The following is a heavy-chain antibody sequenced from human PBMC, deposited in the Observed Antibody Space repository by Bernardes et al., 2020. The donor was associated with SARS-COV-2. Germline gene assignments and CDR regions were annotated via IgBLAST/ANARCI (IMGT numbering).Heavy chain of an antibody. CDR3: ARGELRARRSLGYIDYHYPLDV. CDR2: IHYSGNT. CDR1: GGSISTHR. J-gene: IGHJ6*02. Sequence: SETLSLTCTVSGGSISTHRWTWVRQPPGKGLEWIGYIHYSGNTNYNPSLKSRVTISVDTSKNQFSLNLSSVTAADTAVYFCARGELRARRSLGYIDYHYPLDVWGRGTTVTVSS. V-gene: IGHV4-59*11. D-gene: IGHD5-18*01.